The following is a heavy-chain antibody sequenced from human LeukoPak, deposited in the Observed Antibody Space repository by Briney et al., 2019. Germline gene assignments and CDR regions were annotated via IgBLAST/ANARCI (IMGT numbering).Heavy chain of an antibody. CDR2: IYYSGST. V-gene: IGHV4-59*08. CDR1: GGSFSGFY. J-gene: IGHJ6*02. D-gene: IGHD3-22*01. CDR3: ARSLYYDSSGPYGMDV. Sequence: PSETLSLTCAVYGGSFSGFYWNWIRQPPGKGLEWIGYIYYSGSTNYNPSLKSRVTISVDTSKNQFSLKLSSVTAADTAVYYCARSLYYDSSGPYGMDVWGQGTTVTVSS.